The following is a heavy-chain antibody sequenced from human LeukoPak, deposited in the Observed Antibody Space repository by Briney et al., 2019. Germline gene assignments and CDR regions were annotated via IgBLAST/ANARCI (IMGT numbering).Heavy chain of an antibody. J-gene: IGHJ4*02. CDR2: ISSSSDNK. D-gene: IGHD3-16*01. Sequence: PGGSLRLSCAASGFTFSDYFMAWIRQSPGKGLEWVSYISSSSDNKNYADSVKGRFTISRDNAKNSLSLQMNSLRAEDTAVYYCARANSYDYVWGVSYDYWGQGTLVTVSS. CDR1: GFTFSDYF. CDR3: ARANSYDYVWGVSYDY. V-gene: IGHV3-11*06.